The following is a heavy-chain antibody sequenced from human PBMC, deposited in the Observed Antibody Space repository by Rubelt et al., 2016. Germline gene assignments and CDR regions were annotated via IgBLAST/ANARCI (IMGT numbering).Heavy chain of an antibody. CDR3: ARAPQVYCSYGLEV. Sequence: GLVQPGGSLRICCAGSGFIFSKYWMSWVRQAPGKGLEWVANIKRDGTTKYYVDSVKGRFTISRDNDKNSLYLQMRRLRAEDTAVYYCARAPQVYCSYGLEVWGQGTTVTVSS. J-gene: IGHJ6*02. D-gene: IGHD5/OR15-5a*01. V-gene: IGHV3-7*03. CDR1: GFIFSKYW. CDR2: IKRDGTTK.